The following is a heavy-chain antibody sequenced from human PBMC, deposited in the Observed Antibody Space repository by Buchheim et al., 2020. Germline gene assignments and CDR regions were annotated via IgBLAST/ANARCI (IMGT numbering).Heavy chain of an antibody. CDR1: GYSISSGYY. V-gene: IGHV4-38-2*02. CDR2: IYHSGST. J-gene: IGHJ6*02. CDR3: ARDQDATFYYYYGMDV. Sequence: QVQLQESGPGLVKPSETLSLTCAVSGYSISSGYYWGWIRQPPGKGLEWIGSIYHSGSTYYNPSLKSRVTISVDTSKNQFSLKLSSVTAADTAVYYCARDQDATFYYYYGMDVLGQGTT. D-gene: IGHD2-15*01.